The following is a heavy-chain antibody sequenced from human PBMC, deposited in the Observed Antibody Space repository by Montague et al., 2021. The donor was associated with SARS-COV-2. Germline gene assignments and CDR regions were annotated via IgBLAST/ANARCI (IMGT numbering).Heavy chain of an antibody. D-gene: IGHD6-19*01. V-gene: IGHV3-23*01. CDR1: GFAFNNFA. Sequence: SLRLSCAASGFAFNNFAMTWVRQAPGKGLEWVSSIFGSAAGTYCADSVKGRFTIPRDNSKNTLYLQMNSLRAEDTAKYYCAKQPGAGAVVYWYFDLWGRGTVVSVSS. CDR3: AKQPGAGAVVYWYFDL. CDR2: IFGSAAGT. J-gene: IGHJ2*01.